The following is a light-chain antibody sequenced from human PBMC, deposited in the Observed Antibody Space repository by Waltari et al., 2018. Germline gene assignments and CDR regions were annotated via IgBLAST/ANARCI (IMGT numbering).Light chain of an antibody. J-gene: IGKJ4*01. Sequence: DVVMTQSPLSLPITPGQPASMTCRSSQSLLHSNGNTYLSWFLQKPGKPPRRLIYKVSNRDARVPDILSGSGAGTDFALKISRVEAEDVGVYDCMQGTHLLTCVGGTKVEIK. CDR1: QSLLHSNGNTY. V-gene: IGKV2-30*02. CDR3: MQGTHLLT. CDR2: KVS.